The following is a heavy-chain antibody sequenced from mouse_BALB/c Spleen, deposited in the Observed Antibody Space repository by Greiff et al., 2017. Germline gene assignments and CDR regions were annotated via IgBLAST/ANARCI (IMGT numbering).Heavy chain of an antibody. Sequence: EVQLVESGGGLVQPGGSRKLSCAASGFTFSSFGMHWVRQAPEKGLEWVAYISSGSGTIDYADTVKGRFTIARDNPKNTLFLQMTSLRSEDTAMYYCARSDYDYDDYYFDYWGQGTTLTVSS. CDR1: GFTFSSFG. D-gene: IGHD2-4*01. J-gene: IGHJ2*01. CDR2: ISSGSGTI. V-gene: IGHV5-17*02. CDR3: ARSDYDYDDYYFDY.